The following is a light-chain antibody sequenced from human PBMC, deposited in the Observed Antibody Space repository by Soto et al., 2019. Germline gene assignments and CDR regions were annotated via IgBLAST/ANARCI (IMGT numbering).Light chain of an antibody. Sequence: QSALTQPASVSGSPGQSITISCTGTSNDGGHDNYVSWYQQFPGKVPKLIFYDVSNRPSGVSNRFSGSKSGNTASLTISGLQADDEADYYCSSYTSSGTYVFGTGTKLTVL. CDR3: SSYTSSGTYV. CDR2: DVS. CDR1: SNDGGHDNY. J-gene: IGLJ1*01. V-gene: IGLV2-14*03.